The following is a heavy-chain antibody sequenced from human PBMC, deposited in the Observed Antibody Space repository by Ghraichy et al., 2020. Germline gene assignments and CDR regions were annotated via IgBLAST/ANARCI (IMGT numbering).Heavy chain of an antibody. CDR1: GYTFTSYG. J-gene: IGHJ4*02. Sequence: ASVKVSCKASGYTFTSYGISWVRQAPGQGLEWMGWISAYNGNTNYAQKLQGRVTMTTDTSTSTAYMELRSLRSDDTAVYYCARVFLPGHYYDSSGYYLWAYYFDYWGQGTLVTVSS. V-gene: IGHV1-18*01. D-gene: IGHD3-22*01. CDR3: ARVFLPGHYYDSSGYYLWAYYFDY. CDR2: ISAYNGNT.